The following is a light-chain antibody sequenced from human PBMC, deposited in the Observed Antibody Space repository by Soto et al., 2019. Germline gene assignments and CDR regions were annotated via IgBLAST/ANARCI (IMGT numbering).Light chain of an antibody. CDR2: LGD. CDR1: TSNIGTFY. J-gene: IGLJ1*01. CDR3: AAWDDNLNSYV. V-gene: IGLV1-47*02. Sequence: QSVLTQPPSASATPGQTVTIPCSGSTSNIGTFYVYWYQHLPGTAPKLLICLGDQGASGVSDRFSGSKSGTSASLAINGLRSDDEADYYCAAWDDNLNSYVFGSGTKLTVL.